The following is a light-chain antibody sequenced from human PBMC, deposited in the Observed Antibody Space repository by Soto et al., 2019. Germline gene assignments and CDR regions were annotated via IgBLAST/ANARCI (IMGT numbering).Light chain of an antibody. CDR3: LQHNSYPFT. J-gene: IGKJ3*01. CDR1: QGLTND. V-gene: IGKV1-17*01. Sequence: DIQMTQSPSSLSASVGDTVTITCRASQGLTNDLGWYQQRPGKAPKRLIYAASSLQSGVPYRFSGSGSGTEFTLTISILQPEEFATYYCLQHNSYPFTFGPGTKVDI. CDR2: AAS.